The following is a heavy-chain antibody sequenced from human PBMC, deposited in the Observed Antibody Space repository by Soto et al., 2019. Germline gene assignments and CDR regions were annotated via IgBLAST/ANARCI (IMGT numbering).Heavy chain of an antibody. V-gene: IGHV1-69*06. CDR1: GGTFSSYA. D-gene: IGHD3-22*01. Sequence: ASVKVSCKASGGTFSSYAISWVRQAPGQGLEWMGRIIPIFGTANYAQKFQGRVTITADKSTSTAYMELSSLRSEDTAVYYCARAYYYDSSGYDWFDPWGQGTLVTVSS. J-gene: IGHJ5*02. CDR2: IIPIFGTA. CDR3: ARAYYYDSSGYDWFDP.